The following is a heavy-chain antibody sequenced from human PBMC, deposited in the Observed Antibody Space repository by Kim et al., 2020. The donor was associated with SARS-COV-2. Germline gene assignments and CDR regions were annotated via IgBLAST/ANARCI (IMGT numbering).Heavy chain of an antibody. D-gene: IGHD6-19*01. CDR1: GFTFSSYS. V-gene: IGHV3-21*01. Sequence: GGSLRLSCVASGFTFSSYSMNWVRQAPGKGLEWVSYIGSSNIYKYYAGSVRGRFTISRDNAKNSLYLQLNGLRAEDTAVYYCARGRGTVVAGTSADGDYWGQGPLVTVS. J-gene: IGHJ4*02. CDR2: IGSSNIYK. CDR3: ARGRGTVVAGTSADGDY.